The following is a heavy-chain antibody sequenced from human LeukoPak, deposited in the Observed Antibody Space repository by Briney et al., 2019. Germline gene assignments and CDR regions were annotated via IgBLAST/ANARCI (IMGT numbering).Heavy chain of an antibody. Sequence: SGPTPLNPPQPLTLTCTFSGFSLSTSGVGVGWIRQPPVKALEWLAVIYWNDEKRYRPSLKNRLSVATDTSKNQVVLTVTNMGPVDTATYFCVHSPRSKLWFGELLPDVFDFWGQGTLVTVSS. D-gene: IGHD3-10*01. V-gene: IGHV2-5*01. CDR3: VHSPRSKLWFGELLPDVFDF. CDR1: GFSLSTSGVG. J-gene: IGHJ4*02. CDR2: IYWNDEK.